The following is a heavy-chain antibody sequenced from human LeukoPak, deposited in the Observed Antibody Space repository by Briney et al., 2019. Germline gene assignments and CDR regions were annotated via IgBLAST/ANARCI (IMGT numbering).Heavy chain of an antibody. V-gene: IGHV3-48*03. J-gene: IGHJ4*02. CDR3: ARDSLHDYGGSGYGYYFDY. CDR2: ISPSGSIT. D-gene: IGHD3-22*01. CDR1: GFMFSSYE. Sequence: GGSLRLSCTASGFMFSSYEMIWVRQAPGEGPEWLSYISPSGSITHYAESVKGRFTVSGDNAKNSLYLQMNSLRVEDTAVYYCARDSLHDYGGSGYGYYFDYWGQGTLVTVSS.